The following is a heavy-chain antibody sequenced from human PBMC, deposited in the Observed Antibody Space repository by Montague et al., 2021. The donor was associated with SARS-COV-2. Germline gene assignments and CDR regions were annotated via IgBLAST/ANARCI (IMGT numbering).Heavy chain of an antibody. D-gene: IGHD3-10*01. CDR3: ARLGDGVGPSPILGVGPYYSNNYVDV. Sequence: SETLSLTCAVHGGSFSTYSWNWIRQPPGKGLEWIGEIHHGGSTNYNPTLKSRVSISADTSKNQFSLKLTSVAAADTAVYYCARLGDGVGPSPILGVGPYYSNNYVDVWGKGTTVTVSS. J-gene: IGHJ6*03. CDR1: GGSFSTYS. CDR2: IHHGGST. V-gene: IGHV4-34*01.